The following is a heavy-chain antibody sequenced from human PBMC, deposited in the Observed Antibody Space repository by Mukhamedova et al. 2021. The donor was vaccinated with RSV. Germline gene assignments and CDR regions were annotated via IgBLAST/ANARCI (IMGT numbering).Heavy chain of an antibody. Sequence: QSTWEGLEWVTFIAYDETNKHYADSVKGRFTISRDDAKNTLFLQMNSLRVEDTAVYYCATNWFDPWGQGTLVTVSS. CDR2: IAYDETNK. J-gene: IGHJ5*02. CDR3: ATNWFDP. V-gene: IGHV3-33*05.